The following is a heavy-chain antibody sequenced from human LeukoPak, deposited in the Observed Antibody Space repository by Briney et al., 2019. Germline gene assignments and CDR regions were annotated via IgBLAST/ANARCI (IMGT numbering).Heavy chain of an antibody. CDR2: ISRSGGDT. CDR3: ARVGGNDAFDI. J-gene: IGHJ3*02. CDR1: GFTFRSYS. V-gene: IGHV3-64*01. Sequence: PGGSLRLSCTSSGFTFRSYSMHWVRQAPGKGLEYVSAISRSGGDTYHANSVEGRFTISRDNSKNTLYLRMGSLREEDMAVYYCARVGGNDAFDIWGQGTVVTISS.